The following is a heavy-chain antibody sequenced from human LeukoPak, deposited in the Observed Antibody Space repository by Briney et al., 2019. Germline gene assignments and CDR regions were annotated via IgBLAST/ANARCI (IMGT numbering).Heavy chain of an antibody. CDR3: ARRDQYLNGNFDY. CDR2: IYPGDSDT. Sequence: GESLKISCKGSGYTFTSYWIVWVRQMPGEGLEWMGIIYPGDSDTTYSSSFEGQVTISVDKSISTAYLQWSSLQASDSAMYYCARRDQYLNGNFDYWGQGTLVTVSS. D-gene: IGHD2-2*01. V-gene: IGHV5-51*01. CDR1: GYTFTSYW. J-gene: IGHJ4*02.